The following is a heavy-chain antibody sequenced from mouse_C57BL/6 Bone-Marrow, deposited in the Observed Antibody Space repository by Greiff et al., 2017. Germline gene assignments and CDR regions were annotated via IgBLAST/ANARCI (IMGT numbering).Heavy chain of an antibody. CDR3: ARGGYYYFDY. V-gene: IGHV1-50*01. CDR2: IDPSDSYT. Sequence: QVQLQQPGAELVKPGASVKLSCKASGYTFTSYWMQWVKQRPGQGLEWIGEIDPSDSYTNYNQKFKGKATLSVDTSSSTAYMQLSSLTSEDSAVYYCARGGYYYFDYWGQGTTLTVSS. CDR1: GYTFTSYW. D-gene: IGHD2-3*01. J-gene: IGHJ2*01.